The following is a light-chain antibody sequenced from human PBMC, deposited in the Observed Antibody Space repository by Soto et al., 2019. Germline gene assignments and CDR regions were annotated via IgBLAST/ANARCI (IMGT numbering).Light chain of an antibody. J-gene: IGKJ1*01. V-gene: IGKV3-15*01. CDR2: DAS. CDR1: PTVSSN. CDR3: QQYNKWPRT. Sequence: ERVMTQSPATLSLSAGERVTLSCMASPTVSSNLVWHHHKPGQAPRLLIYDASTRATGIPARYSGSGSGTEFNFTISSLQSEDFAVYFCQQYNKWPRTFGQGTKADI.